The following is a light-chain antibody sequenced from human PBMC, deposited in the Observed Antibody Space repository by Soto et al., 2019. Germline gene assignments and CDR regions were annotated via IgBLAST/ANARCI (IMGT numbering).Light chain of an antibody. CDR2: EVT. CDR1: SSDVGYYAY. Sequence: CALTHPPCAYVFPGQSVTISCTGTSSDVGYYAYVSWYQQHPGKAPKLVIYEVTKRPSGVPDRVSGSKSGNTASLTVSGLRAEDEADYYCSSYAGSNNFVFGSGTKVTVL. J-gene: IGLJ1*01. V-gene: IGLV2-8*01. CDR3: SSYAGSNNFV.